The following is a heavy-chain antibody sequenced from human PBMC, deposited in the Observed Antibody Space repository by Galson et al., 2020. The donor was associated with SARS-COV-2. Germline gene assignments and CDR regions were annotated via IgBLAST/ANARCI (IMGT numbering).Heavy chain of an antibody. CDR2: IKQDGSDK. Sequence: GGSLRLSCLVSGFTFSNYWMSWVRQAPGKGLEWVANIKQDGSDKYYVATVRGRFTSSRDNAKNSLYLQMNSLRAEDTALYYCRAADNGFDVWGQGTMVTVSS. J-gene: IGHJ3*01. CDR3: RAADNGFDV. CDR1: GFTFSNYW. D-gene: IGHD6-25*01. V-gene: IGHV3-7*01.